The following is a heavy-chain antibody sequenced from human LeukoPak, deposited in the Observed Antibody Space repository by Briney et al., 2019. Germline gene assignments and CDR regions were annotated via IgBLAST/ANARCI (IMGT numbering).Heavy chain of an antibody. CDR3: ARDKSTYYDFWSGYFRGFDP. V-gene: IGHV3-48*01. Sequence: PGGSLRLSCAASGFTFSSYSMNWVRQAPGKGLEWVSYISSSSSTIYYADSVKGRFTISRDNAKNSLYLQMNSLRAEDTAVYYCARDKSTYYDFWSGYFRGFDPWGQGTLVTVSS. J-gene: IGHJ5*02. CDR2: ISSSSSTI. D-gene: IGHD3-3*01. CDR1: GFTFSSYS.